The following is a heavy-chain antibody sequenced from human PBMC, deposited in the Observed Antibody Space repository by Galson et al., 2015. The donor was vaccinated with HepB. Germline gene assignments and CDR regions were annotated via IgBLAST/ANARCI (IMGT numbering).Heavy chain of an antibody. CDR3: ARGAVWGSYSVGKGY. CDR2: IKGDGSSI. J-gene: IGHJ4*02. V-gene: IGHV3-74*01. Sequence: SLRLSCAASGFTFSNYWMHWVRQATGKGLVWVSRIKGDGSSISYADSVKGRFSISRDNAKNTLYLQMNSLRAEDTAVYYCARGAVWGSYSVGKGYWGQGTLVTVSS. CDR1: GFTFSNYW. D-gene: IGHD3-16*01.